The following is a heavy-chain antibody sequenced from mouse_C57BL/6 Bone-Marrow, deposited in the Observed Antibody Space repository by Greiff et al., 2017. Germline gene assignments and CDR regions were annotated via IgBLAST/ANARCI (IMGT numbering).Heavy chain of an antibody. CDR2: ISYDGSN. D-gene: IGHD3-1*01. Sequence: EVKLQESGPGLVKPSQSLSLTCSVTGYSITSGYYWNWIRQFPGNKLEWMGYISYDGSNNYNPSLKNRISITRDTSKNQFFLKLNSVTTEDTATYYCAREGYGYFDYWGQGTTLTVSS. J-gene: IGHJ2*01. CDR3: AREGYGYFDY. V-gene: IGHV3-6*01. CDR1: GYSITSGYY.